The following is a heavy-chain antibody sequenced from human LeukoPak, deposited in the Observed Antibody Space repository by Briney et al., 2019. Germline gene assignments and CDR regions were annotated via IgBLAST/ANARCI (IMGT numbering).Heavy chain of an antibody. Sequence: TGGSLRLSCTASEFTVSRNYMLWVRQAPGKGLEWVSLIFSKGDTHYADSVKGRFTISRDTSKNTVSLQMNSLRVEDTAMYYCTRDQMNYWGQGTLVTVSS. V-gene: IGHV3-53*01. J-gene: IGHJ4*02. CDR3: TRDQMNY. CDR2: IFSKGDT. CDR1: EFTVSRNY. D-gene: IGHD5-24*01.